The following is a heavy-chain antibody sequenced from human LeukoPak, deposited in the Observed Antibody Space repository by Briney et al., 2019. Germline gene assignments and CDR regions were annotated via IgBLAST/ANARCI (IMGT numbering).Heavy chain of an antibody. Sequence: GGSLRLSCAASEFTFTNFWMSWVRQAPGKGLEWVANTNRDGSEKYYVDSVKGRVTISRDNAMNFLYLQLNSLRVDDTAVYYCARDSAGCRGCAFDIWGQGTVVTDSS. D-gene: IGHD2-2*01. CDR1: EFTFTNFW. CDR3: ARDSAGCRGCAFDI. V-gene: IGHV3-7*01. J-gene: IGHJ3*02. CDR2: TNRDGSEK.